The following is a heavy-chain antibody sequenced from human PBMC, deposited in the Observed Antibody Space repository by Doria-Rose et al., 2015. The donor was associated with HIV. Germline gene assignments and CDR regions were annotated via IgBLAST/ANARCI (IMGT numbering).Heavy chain of an antibody. Sequence: QITLKESSPVLVKPTETLTLTCTVSGVSLSSPGMGVSWIRQPPGKALEWLANIFSDDERSYKPSLKIRLTISRATSKSQVVLTITDMDPVDTATYYCARIKSSRWYHKYYFDFWGQGTLVIVSA. CDR1: GVSLSSPGMG. CDR3: ARIKSSRWYHKYYFDF. CDR2: IFSDDER. V-gene: IGHV2-26*01. D-gene: IGHD6-13*01. J-gene: IGHJ4*02.